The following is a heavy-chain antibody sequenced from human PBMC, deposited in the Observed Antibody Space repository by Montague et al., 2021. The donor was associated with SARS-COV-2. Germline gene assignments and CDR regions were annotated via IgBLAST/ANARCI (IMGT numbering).Heavy chain of an antibody. Sequence: PVLVKPTQTLTLTCTFSGFSLSTSGMCVSWIRQPPGKALEWLALIAWDDDKYYSTSLKTRLTISKDTSKNQVVLTMTNMDPVDTATYYCARGRYGGNRGYYFDYWGQGALVTVSS. CDR1: GFSLSTSGMC. D-gene: IGHD4-23*01. V-gene: IGHV2-70*01. CDR2: IAWDDDK. J-gene: IGHJ4*02. CDR3: ARGRYGGNRGYYFDY.